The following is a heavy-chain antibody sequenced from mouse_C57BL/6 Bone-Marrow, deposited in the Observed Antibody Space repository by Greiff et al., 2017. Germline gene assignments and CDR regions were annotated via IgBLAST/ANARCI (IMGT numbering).Heavy chain of an antibody. V-gene: IGHV1-72*01. J-gene: IGHJ2*01. CDR2: IDPNSGGT. CDR1: GYTFTSYW. Sequence: VQLQQPGAELVKPGASVQLSCKASGYTFTSYWMHWVKPRPGRGLEWIGRIDPNSGGTKYNEKFKSKATLTVDKHSSTAYMQLSSLTSEDSAVYYCAREASITTVVKECDYWGQGTTLTVSA. D-gene: IGHD1-1*01. CDR3: AREASITTVVKECDY.